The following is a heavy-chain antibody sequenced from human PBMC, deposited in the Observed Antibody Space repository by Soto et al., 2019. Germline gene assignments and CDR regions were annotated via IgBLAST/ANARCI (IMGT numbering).Heavy chain of an antibody. D-gene: IGHD2-15*01. J-gene: IGHJ3*02. CDR1: GGTFSSYA. CDR3: ARVSDCSGGSCYLYAFDI. Sequence: QVQLVQSGAEVKKPGSSVKVSCKASGGTFSSYAISWVRQAPGQGLEWMGGIIPIFGTANYAQKFQGRVTITADESTRTAYMELSSLRSEDTAVYYCARVSDCSGGSCYLYAFDIWGQGTMVTVSS. V-gene: IGHV1-69*01. CDR2: IIPIFGTA.